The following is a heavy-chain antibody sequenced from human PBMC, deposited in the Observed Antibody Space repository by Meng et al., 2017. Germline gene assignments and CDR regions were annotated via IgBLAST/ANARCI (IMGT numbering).Heavy chain of an antibody. Sequence: QAQLVQLWCRYKTAWPPASAPCSASGITFNNNELPWVRPTPEKGLEWMGRINPNRGGTNNAQKFQGRVTMTRDTSISTAYMEQIRLRSDDTAVYYCARVIVAAMRNHYYFDYWGQGTLVTVSS. D-gene: IGHD1-26*01. CDR3: ARVIVAAMRNHYYFDY. V-gene: IGHV1-2*06. CDR2: INPNRGGT. CDR1: GITFNNNE. J-gene: IGHJ4*02.